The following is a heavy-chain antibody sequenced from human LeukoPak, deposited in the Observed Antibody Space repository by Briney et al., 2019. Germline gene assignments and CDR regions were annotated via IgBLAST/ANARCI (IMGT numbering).Heavy chain of an antibody. J-gene: IGHJ3*02. V-gene: IGHV3-21*06. CDR1: GFIFSSNT. CDR2: ISSSSSYI. CDR3: ARDYYGSSRHAFDI. D-gene: IGHD6-13*01. Sequence: NPGGSLRLSCAASGFIFSSNTMNWVRQTPGKGLEWVSSISSSSSYIYYADSVKGRFTISRDNAKNSLYLQLNSLRADDTAMYYCARDYYGSSRHAFDIWGQGTMVTVST.